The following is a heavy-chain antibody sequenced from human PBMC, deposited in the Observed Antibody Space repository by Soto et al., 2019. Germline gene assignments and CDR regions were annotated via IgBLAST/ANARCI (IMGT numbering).Heavy chain of an antibody. D-gene: IGHD3-16*01. CDR1: AFSFSSYS. CDR3: AKDRTQPVYYYDYTGLAH. J-gene: IGHJ5*02. Sequence: GESLRLSCPASAFSFSSYSMNWVRQAPGKGLEWVAVIWNDGSNKYYADSVKGRFTISRDDSKNTLYLQMNSLRAEDTAVYYCAKDRTQPVYYYDYTGLAHWGQGTLVTVSS. V-gene: IGHV3-30*02. CDR2: IWNDGSNK.